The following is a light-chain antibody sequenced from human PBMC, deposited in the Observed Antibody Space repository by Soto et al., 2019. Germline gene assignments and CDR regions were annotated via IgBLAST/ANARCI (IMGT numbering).Light chain of an antibody. CDR2: LEGSGSY. CDR3: ETWDSNTQV. V-gene: IGLV4-60*02. J-gene: IGLJ3*02. Sequence: QPVLTQSSSASASLGSSVKFTCTLSSRHSSYIIAWHQQQPGKDPRYLMKLEGSGSYNKGSGVPVRCSRYSSRADLYLTSSNLRFGDEADYYCETWDSNTQVFGGGTKVTVL. CDR1: SRHSSYI.